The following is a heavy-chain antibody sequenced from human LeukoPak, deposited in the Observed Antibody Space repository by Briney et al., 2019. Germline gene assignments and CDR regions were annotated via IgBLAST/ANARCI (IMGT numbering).Heavy chain of an antibody. CDR2: ISSSSDYI. CDR1: GFTFSSYS. Sequence: GGSLRLSCATSGFTFSSYSMNWVRRAPGKGLEWVSSISSSSDYIYYADSVKGRFTISRDNAKNSLYLQMNSLRAEDTAVYYCARALHFDWLSAYWGQGTLVTVSS. J-gene: IGHJ4*02. CDR3: ARALHFDWLSAY. D-gene: IGHD3-9*01. V-gene: IGHV3-21*01.